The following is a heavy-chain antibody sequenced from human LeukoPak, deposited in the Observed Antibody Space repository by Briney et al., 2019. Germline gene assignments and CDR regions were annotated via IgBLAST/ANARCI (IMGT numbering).Heavy chain of an antibody. D-gene: IGHD6-13*01. V-gene: IGHV3-7*01. CDR3: ARDKSPSSSWLTDLLDY. CDR2: IKQDGSEK. Sequence: HPGGSLRLSCAASGFTFSSYWMSWVRQAPGKGLEWVANIKQDGSEKYYVDSVKGRFTISRDNAKNTLYLQMNSLRAEDTAVYYCARDKSPSSSWLTDLLDYWGQGTLVTVSS. J-gene: IGHJ4*02. CDR1: GFTFSSYW.